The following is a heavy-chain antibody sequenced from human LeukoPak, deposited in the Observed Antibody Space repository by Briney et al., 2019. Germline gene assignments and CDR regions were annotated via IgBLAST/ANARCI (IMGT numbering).Heavy chain of an antibody. CDR2: IYPGDSDT. Sequence: GESLKISCKGSGYSFTSYWIGWVRQMPGKGLEWMGIIYPGDSDTRYSPSFQGQVTISADKSISNAYLQWSRLKASDTAMYYCARVSMVRGVINPGDYWGQGTLVTVSS. CDR3: ARVSMVRGVINPGDY. J-gene: IGHJ4*02. D-gene: IGHD3-10*01. CDR1: GYSFTSYW. V-gene: IGHV5-51*01.